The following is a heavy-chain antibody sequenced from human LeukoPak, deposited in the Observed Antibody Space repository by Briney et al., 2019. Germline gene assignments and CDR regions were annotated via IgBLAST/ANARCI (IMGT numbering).Heavy chain of an antibody. V-gene: IGHV4-31*03. D-gene: IGHD3-10*01. CDR1: GGSISSGGYY. Sequence: SETLSLTCTVSGGSISSGGYYWSWIRQHPGKGLEWIGYIYYSGSTYYNPSLKSRVTISVDTSKNLFSLKLSSVTAADTAVYYCARGGQLGFGFDYWGQGTLVTVSS. CDR3: ARGGQLGFGFDY. J-gene: IGHJ4*02. CDR2: IYYSGST.